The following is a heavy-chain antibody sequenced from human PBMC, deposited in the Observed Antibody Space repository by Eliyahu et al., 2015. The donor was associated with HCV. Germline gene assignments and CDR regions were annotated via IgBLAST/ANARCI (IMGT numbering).Heavy chain of an antibody. J-gene: IGHJ4*02. D-gene: IGHD4-17*01. Sequence: QVQLQESGPGLVKPSQTLSLTCTVSLGSISSGSYYWSWIRQPAGKGLGWIGRIYTSGSTNYNPSLKSRVTISIDTSKNQFSLKLSSVTAADTAVYYCARSEALGLLTVTPGASDYWGQGTLVTVSS. CDR1: LGSISSGSYY. CDR2: IYTSGST. CDR3: ARSEALGLLTVTPGASDY. V-gene: IGHV4-61*02.